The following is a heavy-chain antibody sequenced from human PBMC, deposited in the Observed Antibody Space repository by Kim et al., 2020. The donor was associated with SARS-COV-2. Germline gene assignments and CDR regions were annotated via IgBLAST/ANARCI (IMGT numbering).Heavy chain of an antibody. J-gene: IGHJ6*02. CDR3: ARDPTERLYDFWSGYWQPEAANYYYGMGV. CDR1: GFTFSSYA. CDR2: ISYDGSNK. Sequence: GGSLRLSCAASGFTFSSYAMHWVRQAPGKGLEWVAVISYDGSNKYYADSAKGRFTISRDNSKNTLYLQMNSLRAEDTAVYYCARDPTERLYDFWSGYWQPEAANYYYGMGVWGQGTTVTVSS. D-gene: IGHD3-3*01. V-gene: IGHV3-30*04.